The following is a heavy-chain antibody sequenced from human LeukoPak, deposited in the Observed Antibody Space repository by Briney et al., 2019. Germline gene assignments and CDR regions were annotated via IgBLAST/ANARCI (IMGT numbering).Heavy chain of an antibody. V-gene: IGHV3-23*01. CDR3: AKVKHIVVVTAIPLDY. CDR1: GFTFSSYA. J-gene: IGHJ4*02. CDR2: ISGSGGST. D-gene: IGHD2-21*02. Sequence: PGGSLRLSCAASGFTFSSYAMSWVRQAPGKGLEWVSGISGSGGSTYYADSVKGRFTISRDNSKSTLYLQMNSLRAEDTAVYYCAKVKHIVVVTAIPLDYWGQGTLVTVSS.